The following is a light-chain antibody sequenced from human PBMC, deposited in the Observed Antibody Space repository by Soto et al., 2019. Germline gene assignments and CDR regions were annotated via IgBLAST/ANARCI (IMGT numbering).Light chain of an antibody. CDR1: SSDVGAYIY. Sequence: QSVLTQPRSVSGSPGQSVTFSCTGTSSDVGAYIYVSWYQQHPGKAPKLIIYDVIKRPSGVPDRFSGSKSGNTASLTISGLQAEDEADYYCCSYAGSSIGYVFGTGTKVTVL. V-gene: IGLV2-11*01. CDR3: CSYAGSSIGYV. CDR2: DVI. J-gene: IGLJ1*01.